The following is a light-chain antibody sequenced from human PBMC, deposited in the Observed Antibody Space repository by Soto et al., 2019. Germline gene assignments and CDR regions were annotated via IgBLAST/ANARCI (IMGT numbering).Light chain of an antibody. CDR1: SSDVGCYNS. CDR3: SSSTSSSTRV. Sequence: QSALTQPASVSGSPVQSITISCPGTSSDVGCYNSVAWYQQPSGKAPKLMIYEVSHRPSGVCNRFSGSKSGNTASLTISGLQADDEADYYCSSSTSSSTRVFGTGTTLTV. J-gene: IGLJ1*01. CDR2: EVS. V-gene: IGLV2-14*01.